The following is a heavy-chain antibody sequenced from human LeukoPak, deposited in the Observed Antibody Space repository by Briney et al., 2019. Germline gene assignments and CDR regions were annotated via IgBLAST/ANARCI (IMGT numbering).Heavy chain of an antibody. CDR3: ARGQWEVRGIIITQLDY. D-gene: IGHD3-10*01. Sequence: SETLAHTCAVCGGSFSGYYWSWMRQPPGKGLEWIGEHKHSGGTNYNPSLKSRVTISVDTSKKQFSLTLTSVTAADTAVYYCARGQWEVRGIIITQLDYWGQGSLVTVSS. CDR2: HKHSGGT. J-gene: IGHJ4*02. CDR1: GGSFSGYY. V-gene: IGHV4-34*01.